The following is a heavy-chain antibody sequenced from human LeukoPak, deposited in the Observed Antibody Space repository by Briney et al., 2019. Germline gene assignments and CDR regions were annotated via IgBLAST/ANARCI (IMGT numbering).Heavy chain of an antibody. Sequence: ASVKVSCKASGYTFTSYDISWVRQAPGQGLEWMGGIIPIFGTANYAQKFQGRVTITADESTSTAYMELSSLRSEDTAVYYCATYSSGWYGVWGQGTLVTVSS. D-gene: IGHD6-19*01. CDR3: ATYSSGWYGV. CDR2: IIPIFGTA. J-gene: IGHJ4*02. V-gene: IGHV1-69*13. CDR1: GYTFTSYD.